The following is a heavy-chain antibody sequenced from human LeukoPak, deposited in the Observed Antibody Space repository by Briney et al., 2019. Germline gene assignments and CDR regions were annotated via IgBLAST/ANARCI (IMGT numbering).Heavy chain of an antibody. J-gene: IGHJ4*02. CDR2: IYYSGST. Sequence: SETLSLTCTVSGGSISSSSYYWGWIRQPPGKGLEWIGSIYYSGSTYYNPSLKSRVTISVDKSKNQFSLKLSSVTAADTAVYYCARVSYYDYVWGSYLQGYFDYWGQGTLVTVSS. D-gene: IGHD3-16*01. CDR1: GGSISSSSYY. V-gene: IGHV4-39*07. CDR3: ARVSYYDYVWGSYLQGYFDY.